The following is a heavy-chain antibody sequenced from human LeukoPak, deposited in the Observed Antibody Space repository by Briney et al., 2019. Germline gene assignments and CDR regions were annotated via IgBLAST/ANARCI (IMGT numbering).Heavy chain of an antibody. D-gene: IGHD6-13*01. CDR1: EYTFTSYY. V-gene: IGHV1-2*02. J-gene: IGHJ4*02. CDR2: INPNSGGT. Sequence: ASVNVSDTPSEYTFTSYYMHWVRQSPGQGLEWMGWINPNSGGTNYAQKFQGRVTMTRDTSISTAYMELSRLRSDDTAVYYCARAHLAAAGTPTSDYWGQGTLVTVSS. CDR3: ARAHLAAAGTPTSDY.